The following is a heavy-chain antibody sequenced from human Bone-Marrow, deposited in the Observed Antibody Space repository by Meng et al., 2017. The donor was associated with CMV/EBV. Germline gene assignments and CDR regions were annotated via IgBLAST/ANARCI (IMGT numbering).Heavy chain of an antibody. Sequence: CAVYGGSFSSYYWSWIRQPPGKGLGWIGEINHSGSTNYNPSLKSRVTISVDTYKNQFSLKLSSVTAADTAVYYCARYPYSSGWYWFDPWGQGTLVTVSS. CDR3: ARYPYSSGWYWFDP. V-gene: IGHV4-34*01. CDR2: INHSGST. D-gene: IGHD6-19*01. CDR1: GGSFSSYY. J-gene: IGHJ5*02.